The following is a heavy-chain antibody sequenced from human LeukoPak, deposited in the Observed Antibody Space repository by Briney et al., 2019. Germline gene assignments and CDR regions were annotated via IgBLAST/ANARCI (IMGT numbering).Heavy chain of an antibody. J-gene: IGHJ5*02. V-gene: IGHV3-23*01. D-gene: IGHD4-17*01. CDR2: ISDSGGST. Sequence: GGSLRLSCAASGFIFSSYGMSWVRQAPGKGLEWVSAISDSGGSTYYADSVKGRFTISRDNSKNTLYLQMNSLRAEDTALYCCAKAAYGDYVNWFDPWGQGTLVTVSS. CDR1: GFIFSSYG. CDR3: AKAAYGDYVNWFDP.